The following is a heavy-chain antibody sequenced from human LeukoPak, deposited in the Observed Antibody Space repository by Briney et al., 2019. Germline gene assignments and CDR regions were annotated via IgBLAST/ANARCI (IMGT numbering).Heavy chain of an antibody. Sequence: SETLSLTCAVSGGSISSSNWWSWVRQPPGKGLEWIGEIYHSGSTNYNPSHKSRVTISVDKSKNQFSLKLSSVTAADTAVYYCARRGRGETGNFDYWGQGTLVTVSS. CDR3: ARRGRGETGNFDY. J-gene: IGHJ4*02. CDR2: IYHSGST. D-gene: IGHD3-16*01. V-gene: IGHV4-4*02. CDR1: GGSISSSNW.